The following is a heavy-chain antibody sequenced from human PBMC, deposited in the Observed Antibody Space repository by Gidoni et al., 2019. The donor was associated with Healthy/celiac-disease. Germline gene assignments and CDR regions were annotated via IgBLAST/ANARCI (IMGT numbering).Heavy chain of an antibody. V-gene: IGHV3-30*04. CDR1: GFTFSSYA. CDR3: ARVSGALDY. CDR2: ISYDGSNK. Sequence: QVQLVESGGGVVQPGRSLRLSCAAPGFTFSSYAMHWVRQAPGKGLEWVAVISYDGSNKYYADSVKGRFTISRDNSKNTLYLQMNSLRAEDTAVYYCARVSGALDYWGQGTLVTVSS. D-gene: IGHD3-10*01. J-gene: IGHJ4*02.